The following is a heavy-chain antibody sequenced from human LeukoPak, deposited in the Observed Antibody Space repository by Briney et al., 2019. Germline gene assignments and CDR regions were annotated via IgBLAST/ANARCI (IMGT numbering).Heavy chain of an antibody. V-gene: IGHV3-21*01. CDR2: ITSSSSSI. Sequence: GGSLRLSCVASGRTFSIYTMSWVGQAQGKGLEWVSSITSSSSSIYSADSVKGRLTISRDNAKNSLYLEMNSLRDEDTAVYYCARDLAWGAYWGQGTLVTVSS. CDR3: ARDLAWGAY. D-gene: IGHD4/OR15-4a*01. CDR1: GRTFSIYT. J-gene: IGHJ4*02.